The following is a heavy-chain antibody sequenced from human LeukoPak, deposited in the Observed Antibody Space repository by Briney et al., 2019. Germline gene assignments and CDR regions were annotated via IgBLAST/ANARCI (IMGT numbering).Heavy chain of an antibody. V-gene: IGHV3-30*03. CDR2: ISYDGSNK. CDR3: ATPEGYSYGYEDY. Sequence: GRSLRLSCAASGFTFSSYGMHWVRQAPGKGLEWVAVISYDGSNKYYADSVKGRFTTSRDNSKNTLYLQMNSLRAEDTAVYYCATPEGYSYGYEDYWGQGTLVTVSS. D-gene: IGHD5-18*01. J-gene: IGHJ4*02. CDR1: GFTFSSYG.